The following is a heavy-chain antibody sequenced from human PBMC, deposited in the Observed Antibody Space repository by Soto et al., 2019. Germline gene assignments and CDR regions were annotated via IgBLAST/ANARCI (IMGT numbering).Heavy chain of an antibody. CDR1: GFSFSSHI. D-gene: IGHD4-17*01. V-gene: IGHV3-48*01. J-gene: IGHJ4*02. Sequence: ESGGGLVQPGGSLRLSCAASGFSFSSHIMYWVRQAPGKGLEWVSSINSGSTTIYYADSVQGRFTISRDNAKNSLYLQMNSLRADDTAVYYCLNGDYYVGQGTLVTVSS. CDR3: LNGDYY. CDR2: INSGSTTI.